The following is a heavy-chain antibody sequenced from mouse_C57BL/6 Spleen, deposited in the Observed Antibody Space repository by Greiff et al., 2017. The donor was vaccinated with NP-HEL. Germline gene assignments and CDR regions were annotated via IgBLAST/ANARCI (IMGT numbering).Heavy chain of an antibody. D-gene: IGHD1-1*01. Sequence: VQLQQSGAELARPGASVKLSCKASGYTFTSYGISWVKQRTGQGLEWIGEIYPRSGNTYYNETFKGKATLTADKSSSTAYMELRSLTSEGSAVYYCARTRYYGSSHVNGDVDVWGKGTTVTVAA. CDR1: GYTFTSYG. J-gene: IGHJ1*03. CDR2: IYPRSGNT. V-gene: IGHV1-81*01. CDR3: ARTRYYGSSHVNGDVDV.